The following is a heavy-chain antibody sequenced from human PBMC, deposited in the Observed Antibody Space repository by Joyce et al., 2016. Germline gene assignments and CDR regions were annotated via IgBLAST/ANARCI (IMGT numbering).Heavy chain of an antibody. CDR3: ARAVYAIRGLMDI. D-gene: IGHD2-8*01. V-gene: IGHV1-2*04. Sequence: QVQLVQSGAEVKKPGASVNVSCKASGYTFTGYDMHWVPQAPGKGLEWMGWINPDSGITKYAQKFQGWFTMTRDTSSSTVYMEVSRLRSDDTAVYYCARAVYAIRGLMDIWGPGTTITVSS. CDR2: INPDSGIT. CDR1: GYTFTGYD. J-gene: IGHJ6*02.